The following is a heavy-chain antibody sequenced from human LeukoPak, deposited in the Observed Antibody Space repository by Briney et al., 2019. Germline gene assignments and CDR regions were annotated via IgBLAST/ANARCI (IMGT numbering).Heavy chain of an antibody. Sequence: GGSLRLSCAASGFTFSSYAMSWVRQAPGKGLEWVSAISGSGGSTYYADSVKGRFTISRDNSKNTLYLQMNSLRAEDTAVYYYAKDPTYYYDSSGYYPHFDYWGQGTLVTVSS. CDR1: GFTFSSYA. J-gene: IGHJ4*02. V-gene: IGHV3-23*01. CDR2: ISGSGGST. D-gene: IGHD3-22*01. CDR3: AKDPTYYYDSSGYYPHFDY.